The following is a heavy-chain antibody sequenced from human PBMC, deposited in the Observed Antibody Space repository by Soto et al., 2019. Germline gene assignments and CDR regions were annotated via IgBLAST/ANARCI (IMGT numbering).Heavy chain of an antibody. CDR2: IYNGGST. CDR1: GDSVSSVGFH. CDR3: ARAPVGLDTISYFDY. V-gene: IGHV4-30-4*01. D-gene: IGHD3-3*01. Sequence: PSETLSLTSTVSGDSVSSVGFHWSWLRRPPGKGLEWIGYIYNGGSTYYRPSLESRMHMSLGATRNHYSLRLTSVTAADTAVYFCARAPVGLDTISYFDYWGQGKLVTVSS. J-gene: IGHJ4*02.